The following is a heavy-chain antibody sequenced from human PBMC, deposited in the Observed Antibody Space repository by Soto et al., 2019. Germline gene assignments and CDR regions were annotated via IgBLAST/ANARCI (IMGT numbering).Heavy chain of an antibody. CDR3: ASRGSSVYFDY. J-gene: IGHJ4*02. CDR2: LNPSGGST. D-gene: IGHD1-26*01. V-gene: IGHV1-46*03. Sequence: QVQLVQSGAEVKKPGASVKVSCKASGYTFTTYYIHWVRRAPGQGLEWMGILNPSGGSTTYARKFQGSVNMTRDTSTSTVYMELSSLRSEDTAVYYCASRGSSVYFDYWGQGTLVTVSS. CDR1: GYTFTTYY.